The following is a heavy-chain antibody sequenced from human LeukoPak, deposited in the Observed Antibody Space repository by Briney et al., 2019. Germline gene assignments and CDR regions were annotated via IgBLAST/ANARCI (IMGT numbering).Heavy chain of an antibody. J-gene: IGHJ4*02. CDR3: GRIAAAAIADY. D-gene: IGHD6-13*01. V-gene: IGHV4-30-2*03. CDR1: GGSISSGGYS. CDR2: IYYSGST. Sequence: SQTLSLTCAVSGGSISSGGYSWGWIRQPPGKGLEWIGGIYYSGSTYYNPSLKSRVTISVDTSKNQFSLKLNSVTAADTAVYYCGRIAAAAIADYWGQGILVTVSP.